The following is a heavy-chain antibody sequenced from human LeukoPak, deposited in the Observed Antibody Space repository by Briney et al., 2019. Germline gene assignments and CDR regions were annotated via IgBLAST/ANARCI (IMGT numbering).Heavy chain of an antibody. Sequence: GGSLRLSCAGSGFTFSNAWVSWVRQAPGKGLEWVGLIKSNTDGGTTDYAAPVKGRFSISRDDSKKTLYLQMNSLKIEDTAVYYCTTLRDAYGDYELWGQGTLVTVSS. D-gene: IGHD4-17*01. J-gene: IGHJ4*02. CDR2: IKSNTDGGTT. V-gene: IGHV3-15*01. CDR3: TTLRDAYGDYEL. CDR1: GFTFSNAW.